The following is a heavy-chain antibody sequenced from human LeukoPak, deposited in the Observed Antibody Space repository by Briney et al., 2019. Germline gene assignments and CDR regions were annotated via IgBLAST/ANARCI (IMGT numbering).Heavy chain of an antibody. J-gene: IGHJ4*02. CDR2: ISGDGGST. D-gene: IGHD3-22*01. Sequence: GGSLRLSCAASGFTFDDYAMHWVRQAPGKGLEWVSLISGDGGSTYDADSVKGRFTISRDNSKNSMYLQMNSLRTEDTALYYCAKDLLSPGKYGTYYYDSSGYYGCPDYWGQGTLVTVSS. V-gene: IGHV3-43*02. CDR1: GFTFDDYA. CDR3: AKDLLSPGKYGTYYYDSSGYYGCPDY.